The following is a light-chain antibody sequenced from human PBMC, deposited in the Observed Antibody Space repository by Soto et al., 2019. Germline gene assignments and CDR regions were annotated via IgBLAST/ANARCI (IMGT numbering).Light chain of an antibody. Sequence: QSVLTQPPSASGSPGQSVTISCTGTSSGIGGTHYVSWYQQHPGKAPKLIIYEVTERPSGVPDRFSGSKSDNTASLTVSGLQAEDERDYYCSSYAGRDTVVFGAGTKVTVL. V-gene: IGLV2-8*01. J-gene: IGLJ1*01. CDR1: SSGIGGTHY. CDR3: SSYAGRDTVV. CDR2: EVT.